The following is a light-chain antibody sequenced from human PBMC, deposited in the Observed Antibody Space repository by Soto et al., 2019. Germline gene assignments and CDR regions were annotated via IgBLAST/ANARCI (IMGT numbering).Light chain of an antibody. Sequence: IVLTQSPGTLSSSPGERATLSCRASQSVSTNNLAWYQQRPGQAPRLLIYGASRRATGIPDRFSGSGSGTDFTLTISSLQSEDFAVYYCQQYSNWPLFGPGTKVDIK. J-gene: IGKJ3*01. V-gene: IGKV3-20*01. CDR3: QQYSNWPL. CDR1: QSVSTNN. CDR2: GAS.